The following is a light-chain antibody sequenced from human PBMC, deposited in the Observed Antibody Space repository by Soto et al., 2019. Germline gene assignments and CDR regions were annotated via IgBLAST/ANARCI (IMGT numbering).Light chain of an antibody. CDR1: SPTIGAGYD. CDR3: QSYDSSLSGSNWV. J-gene: IGLJ3*02. Sequence: QAVLTQPPSVSGAPGQRVTISCPGSSPTIGAGYDVHWYQQLPGTAPKLLIYANTNRPSGVPDRFSGSKSGTSASLAITGLQAEDEADYYCQSYDSSLSGSNWVFGGGTKLTVL. CDR2: ANT. V-gene: IGLV1-40*01.